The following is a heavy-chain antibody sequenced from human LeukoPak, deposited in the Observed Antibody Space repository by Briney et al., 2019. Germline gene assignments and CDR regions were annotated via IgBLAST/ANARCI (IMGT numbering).Heavy chain of an antibody. CDR1: GFTFSSSA. J-gene: IGHJ4*02. Sequence: GGSLRLSCAASGFTFSSSAMNWVRQAPGKGLEWVSSINNVGSHIYYAGSVRGRFTISRDNAKNSLYLQMNSLRVEDTAVYYCARATNWGFDYWGQGTLVTVSS. CDR3: ARATNWGFDY. D-gene: IGHD7-27*01. V-gene: IGHV3-21*01. CDR2: INNVGSHI.